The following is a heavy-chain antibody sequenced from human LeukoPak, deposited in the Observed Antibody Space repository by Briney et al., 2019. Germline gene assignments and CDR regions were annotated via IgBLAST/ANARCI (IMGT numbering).Heavy chain of an antibody. CDR3: ARMGTPADAFDI. V-gene: IGHV3-21*01. CDR2: ISSSSSYI. J-gene: IGHJ3*02. Sequence: GGSLRLSCAASGFTFSSYSMNWVRQAPGKGLEWVSSISSSSSYIYYADSVKGRFTISSDNAKNSLYLQMNSLRAEDTAVYYCARMGTPADAFDIWGQGTMVTVSS. CDR1: GFTFSSYS.